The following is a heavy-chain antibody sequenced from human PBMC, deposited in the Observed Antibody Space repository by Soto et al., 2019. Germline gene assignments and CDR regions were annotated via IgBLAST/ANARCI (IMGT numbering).Heavy chain of an antibody. Sequence: EVQLVESGGGLVKPGGSLRLSCAASGFTFSSYSMNWVRQAPGKGLEWVSSISSSSSYIYYADSVKGRFTISRDNAKNSLYLQMNSLRAEDTAVYYCARDHGEKGYCSGGSCPPAYYYGMDVWGQGTTVTVSS. D-gene: IGHD2-15*01. J-gene: IGHJ6*02. V-gene: IGHV3-21*01. CDR2: ISSSSSYI. CDR1: GFTFSSYS. CDR3: ARDHGEKGYCSGGSCPPAYYYGMDV.